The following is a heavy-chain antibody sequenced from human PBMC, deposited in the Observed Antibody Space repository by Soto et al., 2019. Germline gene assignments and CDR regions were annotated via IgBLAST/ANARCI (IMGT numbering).Heavy chain of an antibody. J-gene: IGHJ4*02. CDR3: ARDNYDSRGYYHHY. D-gene: IGHD3-22*01. CDR1: GFTFSSYS. V-gene: IGHV3-9*01. CDR2: ISWNSGSI. Sequence: GGSLRLSCAASGFTFSSYSMNWVRQAPGKGLEWVSGISWNSGSIGYADSVKGRFTISRDKSKNQLYLKLNSVRAEDTAVYYCARDNYDSRGYYHHYWGQGTLVTVSS.